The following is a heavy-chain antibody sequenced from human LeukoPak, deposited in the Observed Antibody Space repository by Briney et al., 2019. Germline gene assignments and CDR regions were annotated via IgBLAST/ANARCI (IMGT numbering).Heavy chain of an antibody. V-gene: IGHV1-2*02. CDR1: GYTFTSYA. CDR2: INPNSGGT. CDR3: AREDGDYDHAFDI. Sequence: ASVKVSCKASGYTFTSYAVNWVRQAPGQGLEWMGWINPNSGGTNYAQKFQGRVTMTRDTSISTAYMELSRLRSDDTAVYYCAREDGDYDHAFDIWGQGTMVTVSS. D-gene: IGHD4-17*01. J-gene: IGHJ3*02.